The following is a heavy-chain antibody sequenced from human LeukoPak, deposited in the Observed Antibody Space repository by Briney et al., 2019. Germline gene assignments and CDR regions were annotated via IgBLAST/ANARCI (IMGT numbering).Heavy chain of an antibody. V-gene: IGHV4-61*02. D-gene: IGHD4-17*01. CDR2: IYTSGTSAST. J-gene: IGHJ2*01. CDR3: AREGAVTTGRPHWYFDL. Sequence: SETLSLTCTVSGGSISSGSYYWSWIRQPAGRGLEWIGRIYTSGTSASTNSNPSLKSRVTISLDRSKNQVSLILSSVTAADTAVYYCAREGAVTTGRPHWYFDLWGRGTLVTVSS. CDR1: GGSISSGSYY.